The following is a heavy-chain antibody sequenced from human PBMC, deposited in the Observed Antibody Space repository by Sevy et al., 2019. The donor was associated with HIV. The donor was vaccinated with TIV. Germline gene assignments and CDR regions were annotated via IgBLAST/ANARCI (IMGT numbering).Heavy chain of an antibody. CDR1: GFTFSTYA. J-gene: IGHJ6*02. Sequence: GGSLRLSCAASGFTFSTYAMSWVRQAAGKGLEWVSAISGSGGSTYYADSMEGRFIISRDKSKNTLYLQMNSLRAEDTAVYYWAKGDGTFYGLDVWGQGTTVTVSS. CDR3: AKGDGTFYGLDV. V-gene: IGHV3-23*01. CDR2: ISGSGGST.